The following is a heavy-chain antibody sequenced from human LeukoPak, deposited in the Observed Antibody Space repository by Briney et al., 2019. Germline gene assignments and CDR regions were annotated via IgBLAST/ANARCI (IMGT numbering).Heavy chain of an antibody. CDR1: GFTFNTYT. CDR2: ISGSSGII. D-gene: IGHD3-22*01. V-gene: IGHV3-48*04. Sequence: PGGSLRLSCAASGFTFNTYTMNWVRQAPGKGLEWVSYISGSSGIIDYADSVRGRFTISRDNAKNSLYLQMNSLRAEDTAVYYCARGDVGGYGYYYGMDVWGQGTTVTVSS. CDR3: ARGDVGGYGYYYGMDV. J-gene: IGHJ6*02.